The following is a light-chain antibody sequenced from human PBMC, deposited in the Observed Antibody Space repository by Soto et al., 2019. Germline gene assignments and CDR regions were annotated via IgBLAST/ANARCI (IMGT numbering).Light chain of an antibody. Sequence: EIVLTQSPATLSSFPGDRVTLSCRASQYINTRLAWYQHRPGQAPRLLIYQTSIRAAGIPARFSASGSGTDFTLTIRDVQPEDFSLYYCHQRQSWPRTFXQGTKVDIK. CDR1: QYINTR. J-gene: IGKJ1*01. CDR3: HQRQSWPRT. V-gene: IGKV3-11*01. CDR2: QTS.